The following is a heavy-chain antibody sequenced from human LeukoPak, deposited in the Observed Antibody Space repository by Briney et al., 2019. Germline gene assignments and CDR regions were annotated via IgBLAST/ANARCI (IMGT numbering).Heavy chain of an antibody. CDR3: AKINVAAAAETY. D-gene: IGHD6-13*01. Sequence: GGSLRLSCAASGFTFSSYGMHWVRQAPGKGLQWVAFIRYDGSNKYYADSVKGRFTVSRDNSKNTLYLQMNSLRAEDTAVYYCAKINVAAAAETYWGQGTLVTVSS. V-gene: IGHV3-30*02. CDR2: IRYDGSNK. CDR1: GFTFSSYG. J-gene: IGHJ4*02.